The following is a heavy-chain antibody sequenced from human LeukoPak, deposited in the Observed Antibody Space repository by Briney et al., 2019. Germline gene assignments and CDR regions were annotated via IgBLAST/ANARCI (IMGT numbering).Heavy chain of an antibody. CDR2: ISAYNGNT. Sequence: ASVKVSCKASGYTFTSYGISWVRQAPGQGLEWMGWISAYNGNTNYAQKLQGRVTMTTDTSTSTAYMELRSLRSDDTAVYYCARDRAVAGLQASSDYWGQGTLVTVSS. D-gene: IGHD6-19*01. CDR1: GYTFTSYG. CDR3: ARDRAVAGLQASSDY. J-gene: IGHJ4*02. V-gene: IGHV1-18*01.